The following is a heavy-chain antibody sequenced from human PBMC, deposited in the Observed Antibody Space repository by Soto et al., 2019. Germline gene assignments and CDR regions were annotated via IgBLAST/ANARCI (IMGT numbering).Heavy chain of an antibody. CDR2: ISGSGAST. Sequence: EVPLLESGGGLVQPGGSLRLSCAASGFTFSSYAMGWVRQAPGKGLEWVSAISGSGASTYYADSVKGRFTISRDNSKNHLFLQMNSLGAEDTAVYYCAHFDWFIDYWGQGTLVTVSS. CDR3: AHFDWFIDY. J-gene: IGHJ4*02. V-gene: IGHV3-23*01. CDR1: GFTFSSYA. D-gene: IGHD3-9*01.